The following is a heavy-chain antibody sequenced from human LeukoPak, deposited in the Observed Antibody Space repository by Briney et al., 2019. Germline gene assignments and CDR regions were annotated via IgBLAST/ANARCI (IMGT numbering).Heavy chain of an antibody. Sequence: ASVKVSCKASGYTFTGYYMHWVRQAPGQGLEWMGWINPNSGGTNYAQKFQGRVTMTRDTSMSTAYMELSRLRSDDTAVYYCARDYEYSSGWYEVDYWGQGTLVTVSS. CDR3: ARDYEYSSGWYEVDY. D-gene: IGHD6-19*01. CDR2: INPNSGGT. J-gene: IGHJ4*02. CDR1: GYTFTGYY. V-gene: IGHV1-2*02.